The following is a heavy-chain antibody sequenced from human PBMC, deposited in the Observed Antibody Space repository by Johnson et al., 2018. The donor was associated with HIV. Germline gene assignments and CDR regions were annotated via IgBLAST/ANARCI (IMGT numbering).Heavy chain of an antibody. V-gene: IGHV3-30*03. Sequence: QVQLVESGGGVVQPGRSLRLSCAASGFTFSSYGMHWVRQASGKGLEWVAVISYDGSNTFYADSVKGRFTISRDNSKNTLYLQMNSLRLVDTAVYSCASASRGRSLLDGFDFWGQGTMVTVSS. CDR3: ASASRGRSLLDGFDF. CDR1: GFTFSSYG. D-gene: IGHD3-10*01. CDR2: ISYDGSNT. J-gene: IGHJ3*01.